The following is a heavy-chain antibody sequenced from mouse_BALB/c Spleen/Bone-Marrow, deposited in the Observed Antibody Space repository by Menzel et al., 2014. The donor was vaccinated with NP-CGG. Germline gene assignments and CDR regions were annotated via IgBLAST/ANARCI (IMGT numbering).Heavy chain of an antibody. J-gene: IGHJ4*01. CDR2: INPSTGYT. D-gene: IGHD2-1*01. CDR3: ARGNPLYAMDY. CDR1: GYTFXSYW. V-gene: IGHV1-7*01. Sequence: VHLVESGAELAKPGASVKMSCKASGYTFXSYWMHWVKQRPGQGLEWIGYINPSTGYTDYNQKFNDKATLTADKSSSTAYMQLSSLTSKDSAVYYCARGNPLYAMDYWGQGTSVTVSS.